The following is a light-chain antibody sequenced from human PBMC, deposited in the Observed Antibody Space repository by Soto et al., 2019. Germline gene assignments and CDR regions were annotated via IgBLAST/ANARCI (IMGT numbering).Light chain of an antibody. CDR2: GAS. Sequence: EIVMTQSPATLSVSPGERATLSCRASQSVSSNLAWYQQKPGQAPRLLIYGASTRATGIPARFSGSGSGTEFTLTISSLQSEDLAVYYCQQDNNWPWTFGQGTKVGIK. CDR3: QQDNNWPWT. V-gene: IGKV3-15*01. J-gene: IGKJ1*01. CDR1: QSVSSN.